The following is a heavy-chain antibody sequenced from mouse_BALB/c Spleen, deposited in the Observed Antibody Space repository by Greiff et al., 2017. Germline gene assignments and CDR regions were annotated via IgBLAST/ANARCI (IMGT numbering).Heavy chain of an antibody. CDR3: ARARSAYYYAMDY. Sequence: VKLMESGPGLVAPSQSLSITCTVSGFSLTGYGVNWVRQPPGKGLEWLGMIWGDGSTDYNSALKSRLSISKDNSKSQVFLKMNSLQTDDTARYYCARARSAYYYAMDYWGQGTSVTVSS. CDR2: IWGDGST. D-gene: IGHD1-2*01. CDR1: GFSLTGYG. V-gene: IGHV2-6-7*01. J-gene: IGHJ4*01.